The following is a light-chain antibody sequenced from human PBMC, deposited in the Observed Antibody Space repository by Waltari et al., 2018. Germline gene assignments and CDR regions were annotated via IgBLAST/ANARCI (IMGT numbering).Light chain of an antibody. Sequence: VLTQSLRTLSLPTGERATVPCRASQIVRSYLAWYQQKPGQAPRLLIYDTSTRATGIPDRFSGSGSGTDFSLTISRLDPEDFAVYYCQKYGTLPATFGQGTKVEVK. CDR2: DTS. CDR3: QKYGTLPAT. V-gene: IGKV3-20*01. J-gene: IGKJ1*01. CDR1: QIVRSY.